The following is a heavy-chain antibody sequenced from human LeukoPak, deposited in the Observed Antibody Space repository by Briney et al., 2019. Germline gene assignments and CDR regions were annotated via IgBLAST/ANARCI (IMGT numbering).Heavy chain of an antibody. CDR3: ATYSSSSGLYYYYYYYMDV. CDR2: ISSTSPSAI. Sequence: GGSLRLSCAASGFSFSDYYMSWIRQAPGKGLEWVSLISSTSPSAISYGDSVKGRFTTSRDNGRNSLFLQMNSLRAEDTAVYYCATYSSSSGLYYYYYYYMDVWGKGTTVTVSS. D-gene: IGHD6-6*01. V-gene: IGHV3-11*01. CDR1: GFSFSDYY. J-gene: IGHJ6*03.